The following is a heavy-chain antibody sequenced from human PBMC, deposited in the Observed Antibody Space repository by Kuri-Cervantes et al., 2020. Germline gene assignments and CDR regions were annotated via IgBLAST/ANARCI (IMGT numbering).Heavy chain of an antibody. V-gene: IGHV1-69*13. Sequence: SVKVSCKASGGTFSSYAISWVRQAPGQGLEWMGGIIPIFGTANYAQKFQGRVTITADESTSTAYMELSRLRSDDTAVYYCARETPQYCSSTSCYYWDYWGQGTLVTVSS. D-gene: IGHD2-2*01. CDR2: IIPIFGTA. CDR3: ARETPQYCSSTSCYYWDY. J-gene: IGHJ4*02. CDR1: GGTFSSYA.